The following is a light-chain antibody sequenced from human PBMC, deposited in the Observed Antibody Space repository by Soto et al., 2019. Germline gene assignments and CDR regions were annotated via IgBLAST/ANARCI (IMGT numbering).Light chain of an antibody. CDR3: QQHYIHWT. Sequence: DIQVTQAPSTLSSSFLDRFTITFRASQNINRLLAWYQQKPGKAPQLLIYDASTLESGVPSRFSGSGSGTEFTLSISSLQPDDFATYYCQQHYIHWTFGQGTKVDIK. CDR2: DAS. CDR1: QNINRL. J-gene: IGKJ1*01. V-gene: IGKV1-5*01.